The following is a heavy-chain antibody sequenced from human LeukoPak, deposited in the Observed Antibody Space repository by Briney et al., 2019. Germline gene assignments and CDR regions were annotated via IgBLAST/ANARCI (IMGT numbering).Heavy chain of an antibody. Sequence: SETLSLTCSVSGGSISNYYWSWIRQPSGRGLEWIGYFYYSGSTNYNPSLKSRVTISVDTSKNQFSLKLSPVTAADTAVYYCTRDSSSGWVDYWGQGTLVTVSS. D-gene: IGHD6-19*01. J-gene: IGHJ4*02. CDR1: GGSISNYY. CDR3: TRDSSSGWVDY. CDR2: FYYSGST. V-gene: IGHV4-59*01.